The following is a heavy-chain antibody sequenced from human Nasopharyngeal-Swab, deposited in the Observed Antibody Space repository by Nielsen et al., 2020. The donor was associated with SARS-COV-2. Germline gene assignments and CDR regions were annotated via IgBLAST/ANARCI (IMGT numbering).Heavy chain of an antibody. CDR3: ASLSPHSIAAGHYYYYMDV. CDR1: GYTFTSYD. V-gene: IGHV1-8*01. CDR2: MNPNSGNT. J-gene: IGHJ6*03. Sequence: ASVKVSCKASGYTFTSYDINWVRQATGQGLEWMGWMNPNSGNTGYAQKFQGRVTMTRNTSISTAYMELSSLRSEDTAVYYCASLSPHSIAAGHYYYYMDVWGKGTTVTVS. D-gene: IGHD6-13*01.